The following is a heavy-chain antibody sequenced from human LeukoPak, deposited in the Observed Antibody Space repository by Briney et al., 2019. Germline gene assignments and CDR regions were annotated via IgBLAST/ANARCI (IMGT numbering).Heavy chain of an antibody. CDR1: GYTFGRYW. CDR2: IYPDDSEI. Sequence: GESLKISCNTSGYTFGRYWIAWVRQMPGKGLEWMGFIYPDDSEIRYSPSFQGQVTISAHKSINTAYLQWNSLKASDTAMYYCARLWWGRSWTQGYFDYWGQGTLVTVSS. J-gene: IGHJ4*02. D-gene: IGHD6-13*01. V-gene: IGHV5-51*01. CDR3: ARLWWGRSWTQGYFDY.